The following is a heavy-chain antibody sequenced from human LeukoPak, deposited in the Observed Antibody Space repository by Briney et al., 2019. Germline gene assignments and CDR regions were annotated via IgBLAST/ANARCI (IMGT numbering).Heavy chain of an antibody. J-gene: IGHJ3*02. D-gene: IGHD2-2*02. CDR2: IIPIFRTP. CDR3: AIASVPAAIEWPFDPFDI. Sequence: ASVKVSCKASGGTFITYAINWVRQAPGRGLEWMGGIIPIFRTPNYAQKFQGRVTITTDESTTTAYMDLTRLTSADTAVYYCAIASVPAAIEWPFDPFDIWGQGTMVTISS. V-gene: IGHV1-69*05. CDR1: GGTFITYA.